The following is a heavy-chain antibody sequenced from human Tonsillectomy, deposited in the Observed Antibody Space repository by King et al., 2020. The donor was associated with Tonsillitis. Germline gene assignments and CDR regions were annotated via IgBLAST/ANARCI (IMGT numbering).Heavy chain of an antibody. CDR1: GYTFTNYA. CDR3: ARVGGFGAFDI. CDR2: ISANNGDT. J-gene: IGHJ3*02. D-gene: IGHD3-10*01. V-gene: IGHV1-18*01. Sequence: QLVQSGAEVKEPGASVKVSCEASGYTFTNYAFGWVRQAPGQGLEWMGLISANNGDTNYAQKVQGRVTMTTDTSTRTAYMELRSLISDDTAVYYCARVGGFGAFDIWGPGTMVTVSS.